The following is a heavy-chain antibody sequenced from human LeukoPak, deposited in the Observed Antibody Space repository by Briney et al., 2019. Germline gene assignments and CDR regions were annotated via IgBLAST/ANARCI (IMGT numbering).Heavy chain of an antibody. CDR2: IKADGSGK. CDR3: AKDVSSDWPSAGFDY. D-gene: IGHD6-19*01. V-gene: IGHV3-7*03. J-gene: IGHJ4*02. CDR1: GFTFSTSW. Sequence: PGGSLRLSCVASGFTFSTSWMTWVRQAPGMGLERVANIKADGSGKYYVDSVRGRFSISRDNAKNSLYLELNNLRAEDTAVYYCAKDVSSDWPSAGFDYWGQGTLVTVSS.